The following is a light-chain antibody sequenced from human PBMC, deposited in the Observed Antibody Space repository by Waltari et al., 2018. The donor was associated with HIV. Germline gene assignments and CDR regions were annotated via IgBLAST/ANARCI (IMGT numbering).Light chain of an antibody. CDR3: CSYAGSYSYV. J-gene: IGLJ1*01. CDR1: SSDVGGYKY. CDR2: DVS. V-gene: IGLV2-11*01. Sequence: QSALTQPRSGSGSSGQSVTISCTGSSSDVGGYKYVSWYEQHPGKAPKLMIYDVSKRPSGVPDRFSGSKSGNTASLTISGLQAEDEADYYCCSYAGSYSYVFGTGTKVTVL.